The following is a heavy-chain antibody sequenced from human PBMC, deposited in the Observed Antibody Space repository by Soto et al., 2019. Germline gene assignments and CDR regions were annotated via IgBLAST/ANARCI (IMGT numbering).Heavy chain of an antibody. V-gene: IGHV3-30*11. J-gene: IGHJ5*02. CDR3: ARDRPYGDPNWFDP. CDR2: MSYDGART. CDR1: GFTFTSFT. Sequence: QVQLVESGGGVVQPGGSLSLSCATSGFTFTSFTMHWVRQAPGKGLEWIAFMSYDGARTDYADAVKGRFTISRNTYKNTWYLQMNNLRPDDTAMYYCARDRPYGDPNWFDPWGQGTLVTVSS. D-gene: IGHD4-17*01.